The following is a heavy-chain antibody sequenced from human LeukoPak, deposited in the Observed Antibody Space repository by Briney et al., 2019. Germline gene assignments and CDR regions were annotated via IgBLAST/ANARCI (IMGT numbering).Heavy chain of an antibody. V-gene: IGHV3-11*01. J-gene: IGHJ6*02. CDR1: GFTFSDYY. Sequence: GGSLRLSCAASGFTFSDYYMRWIRQAPGKGLEWVSYISSSGSTIYYADSVKGRFTISRDNAKNSLYLQMNSLRAEDTAVYYCARGHCSGGSCYSYYYYYGMDVWGQGTTVTVSS. CDR2: ISSSGSTI. D-gene: IGHD2-15*01. CDR3: ARGHCSGGSCYSYYYYYGMDV.